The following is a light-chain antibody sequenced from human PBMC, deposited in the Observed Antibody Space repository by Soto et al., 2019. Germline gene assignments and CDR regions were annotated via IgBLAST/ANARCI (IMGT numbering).Light chain of an antibody. CDR1: QSVYSS. CDR3: QQYDSWPRT. V-gene: IGKV3-15*01. Sequence: ETVMTQSPATLSVSPGARAPLSCRASQSVYSSLAWYQQKPGQAPRLLIYGASTGATGIPGRFSGSGSGTDFTLTISSLQSEDFAVYYCQQYDSWPRTFGQGTKVDIK. CDR2: GAS. J-gene: IGKJ1*01.